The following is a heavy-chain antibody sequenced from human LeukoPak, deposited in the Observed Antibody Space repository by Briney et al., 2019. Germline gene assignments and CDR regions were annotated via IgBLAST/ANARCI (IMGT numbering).Heavy chain of an antibody. CDR1: GFTFISYW. V-gene: IGHV3-7*01. CDR3: ARYSSSWSPNYYYGMDV. D-gene: IGHD6-13*01. CDR2: IKQDGSEK. Sequence: PGGSLRLSCAASGFTFISYWMSWVRQAPGKGLEWVANIKQDGSEKYYVDSVKGRFTISRDNAKNSLYLQMNSLRAEDTAVYYCARYSSSWSPNYYYGMDVWGQGTTVTVSS. J-gene: IGHJ6*02.